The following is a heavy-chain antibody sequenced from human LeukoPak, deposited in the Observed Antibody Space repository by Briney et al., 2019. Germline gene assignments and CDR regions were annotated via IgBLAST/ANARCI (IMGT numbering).Heavy chain of an antibody. CDR1: GGSISSGGYS. D-gene: IGHD3-9*01. CDR3: ARVILTGYYGNWFDP. CDR2: IYHSGST. Sequence: SETLSLTCAVSGGSISSGGYSWSWIRQPPGKGLEWIGYIYHSGSTYYNPSLKSRVTISVDRSKNQFSLKLSSVTAADTALYYCARVILTGYYGNWFDPWGQGTLVTVSS. V-gene: IGHV4-30-2*01. J-gene: IGHJ5*02.